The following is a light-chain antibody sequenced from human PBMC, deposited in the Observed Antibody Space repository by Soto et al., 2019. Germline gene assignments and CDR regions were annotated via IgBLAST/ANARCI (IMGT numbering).Light chain of an antibody. CDR3: CSYVGATTYV. Sequence: QSVLTQPASVSGSPGQSITISCTGTGSTVGGVNVVSWYQQHPGKASRVIIYEGIKRLSGVSNRCSGSNSGSTASLTISGLQAEDEADYYCCSYVGATTYVFGTGTKVTVL. CDR2: EGI. J-gene: IGLJ1*01. V-gene: IGLV2-23*01. CDR1: GSTVGGVNV.